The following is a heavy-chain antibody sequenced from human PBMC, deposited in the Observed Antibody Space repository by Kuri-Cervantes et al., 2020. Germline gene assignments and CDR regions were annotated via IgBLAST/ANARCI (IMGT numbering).Heavy chain of an antibody. V-gene: IGHV1-45*02. CDR1: GYTFIYRY. CDR2: ITPFDGNT. J-gene: IGHJ1*01. CDR3: AREAPTMYSSSWYGSGGIGGFQH. Sequence: SVKVSCKASGYTFIYRYLHWVRQAPGQALEWMGWITPFDGNTNYAQKFQGRVTMTRDTSTSTVYMELSSLRSEDTAVYYCAREAPTMYSSSWYGSGGIGGFQHWGQGTLVTVSS. D-gene: IGHD6-13*01.